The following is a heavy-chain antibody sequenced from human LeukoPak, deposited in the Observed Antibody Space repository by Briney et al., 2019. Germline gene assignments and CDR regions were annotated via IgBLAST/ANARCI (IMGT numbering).Heavy chain of an antibody. J-gene: IGHJ4*02. D-gene: IGHD1-26*01. CDR3: VRDLGGRSGH. CDR1: GFTFTTYW. V-gene: IGHV3-74*01. Sequence: GGSLRLSCAASGFTFTTYWMHWVRQAPGKGLVWVSHINSDGSITSYADSVKGRFTISRDNAKNTLYLQMNSLRAEDTAVYYCVRDLGGRSGHWGQGTLVTVSS. CDR2: INSDGSIT.